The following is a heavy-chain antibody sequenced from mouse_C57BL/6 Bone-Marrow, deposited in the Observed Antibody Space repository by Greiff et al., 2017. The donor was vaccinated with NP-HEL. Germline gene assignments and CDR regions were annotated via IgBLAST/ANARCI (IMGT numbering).Heavy chain of an antibody. CDR2: IDPEHGET. V-gene: IGHV14-4*01. J-gene: IGHJ3*01. CDR1: GFSIKDDY. CDR3: TTFGYQFAY. Sequence: VQLNHSLAEIGRRGEAGKGEGKEAGFSIKDDYMYWVKQRPEQGLEWIGWIDPEHGETEYASKFQGKATITADTYSNTAYLQLSSLTSEDTAVYYCTTFGYQFAYWGQGTLVTVSA. D-gene: IGHD2-2*01.